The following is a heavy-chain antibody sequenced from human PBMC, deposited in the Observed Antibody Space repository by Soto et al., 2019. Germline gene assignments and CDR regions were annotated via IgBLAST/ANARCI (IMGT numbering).Heavy chain of an antibody. CDR2: VSSSGDIT. Sequence: HPGGSLRLSCAASGFTFSSYSISWVRQGPGKGLEWVSVVSSSGDITYYADSVKGRFTISRESSKNTVYLQMDSLRAEDTAKYYCAKGLGGYSFRSFDYWGQGILVTVSS. J-gene: IGHJ4*02. CDR3: AKGLGGYSFRSFDY. D-gene: IGHD2-21*02. CDR1: GFTFSSYS. V-gene: IGHV3-23*01.